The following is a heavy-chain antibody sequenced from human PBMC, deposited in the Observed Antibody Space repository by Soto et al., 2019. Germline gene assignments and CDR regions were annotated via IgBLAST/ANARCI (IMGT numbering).Heavy chain of an antibody. J-gene: IGHJ4*02. CDR3: ARIYGSGRRENVYFDY. V-gene: IGHV3-48*02. CDR1: GFTFSSYS. D-gene: IGHD3-10*01. Sequence: GGSLRLSCAASGFTFSSYSMNWVRQAPGKGLEWVSYISSSSSTIYYADSVKGRFTISRDNAKNSLYLQMNSLRDEDTAVYYCARIYGSGRRENVYFDYWGQGTLVTVSS. CDR2: ISSSSSTI.